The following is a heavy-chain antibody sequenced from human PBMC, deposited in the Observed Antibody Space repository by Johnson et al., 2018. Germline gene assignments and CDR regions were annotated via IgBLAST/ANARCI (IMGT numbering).Heavy chain of an antibody. D-gene: IGHD3-22*01. CDR3: ARGLGSGYYYYYYYMDV. CDR1: GGSFSGYY. J-gene: IGHJ6*03. Sequence: QVQLQQWGAGLLKPSETLSLTCAVYGGSFSGYYWSWIRQPPGKGLEWIGEINHSGSTNYNPSLKSRVTIPVDTSKNQFSLKLSSVTAADTAVYYCARGLGSGYYYYYYYMDVWGKGTTVTVSS. CDR2: INHSGST. V-gene: IGHV4-34*01.